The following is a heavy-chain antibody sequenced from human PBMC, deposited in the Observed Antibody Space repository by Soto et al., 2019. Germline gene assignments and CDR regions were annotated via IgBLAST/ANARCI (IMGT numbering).Heavy chain of an antibody. Sequence: SETLSLTCAVYGGSFSGYYWSWIRQPPGKGLEWIGEINHSGSTNYNPSLKSRVTISVDTSKNQFSLKLSSVTAADTAVYYCARGIAVIKRVRFDPWGQGTLVTVSS. CDR1: GGSFSGYY. CDR3: ARGIAVIKRVRFDP. CDR2: INHSGST. V-gene: IGHV4-34*01. J-gene: IGHJ5*02. D-gene: IGHD6-19*01.